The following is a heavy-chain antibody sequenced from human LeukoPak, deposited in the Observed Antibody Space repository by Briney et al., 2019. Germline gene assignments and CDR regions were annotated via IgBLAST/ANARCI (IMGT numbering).Heavy chain of an antibody. CDR2: IYYSGST. V-gene: IGHV4-59*08. CDR3: ARHSEIVAVAGIGRNWFDP. Sequence: SETLSLTCTVSGGSISSYYWSWIRQPPGKGPEWIGYIYYSGSTNYNPSLKSRVTISVDTSKNQFSLKLSSVTAADTAVYYCARHSEIVAVAGIGRNWFDPWGQGTLVTVSS. J-gene: IGHJ5*02. D-gene: IGHD6-19*01. CDR1: GGSISSYY.